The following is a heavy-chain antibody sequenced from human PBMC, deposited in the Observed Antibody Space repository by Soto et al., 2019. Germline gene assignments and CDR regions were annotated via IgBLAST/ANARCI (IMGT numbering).Heavy chain of an antibody. Sequence: QITLRESGPTVVKPTQTLTLTCTFSGFSLNTPGGGVGWIRQPPGKALEWVALIYWDDDKRYNPSLKRRLVITKDSSKNQVVLTMTNVDPVDTATYYCAHLVTADDSEYFDLGGQGTLVPVSP. D-gene: IGHD3-3*01. J-gene: IGHJ4*02. CDR1: GFSLNTPGGG. V-gene: IGHV2-5*02. CDR3: AHLVTADDSEYFDL. CDR2: IYWDDDK.